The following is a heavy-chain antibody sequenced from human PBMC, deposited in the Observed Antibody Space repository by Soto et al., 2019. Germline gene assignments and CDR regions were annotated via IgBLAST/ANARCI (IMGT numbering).Heavy chain of an antibody. CDR1: GYSFTSYW. D-gene: IGHD6-13*01. CDR3: ARPRSSSRNYYGMDV. J-gene: IGHJ6*02. V-gene: IGHV5-51*01. Sequence: GESLKISCKGSGYSFTSYWIGWVRQMLGKGREWMGIIYPGDSDTRYSPSFQGQVTISADKSISTAYLQWSSLKASDTAMYYCARPRSSSRNYYGMDVWGQGTTVTVSS. CDR2: IYPGDSDT.